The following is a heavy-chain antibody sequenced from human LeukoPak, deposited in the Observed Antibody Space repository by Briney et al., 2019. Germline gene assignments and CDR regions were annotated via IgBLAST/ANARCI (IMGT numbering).Heavy chain of an antibody. CDR2: IYYSGST. CDR3: ARGGDEAVVATGTHGMDV. J-gene: IGHJ6*02. CDR1: GGSISSSSYY. D-gene: IGHD6-19*01. V-gene: IGHV4-39*07. Sequence: SETLSLTCTVSGGSISSSSYYWGWIRQPPGKGLEWIGSIYYSGSTYYNPSLKSRVTISVDTSKNQFSLKLSSVTAADTAVYYCARGGDEAVVATGTHGMDVWGQGTTVTVSS.